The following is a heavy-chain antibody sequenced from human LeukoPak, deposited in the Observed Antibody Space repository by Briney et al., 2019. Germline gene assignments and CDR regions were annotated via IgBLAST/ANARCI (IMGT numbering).Heavy chain of an antibody. CDR3: ARDYNGEYYYDSRFDL. Sequence: GGSLRLSCAASGFTFSDYYMSWIRQAPGKGLEWVSYISSSGSTIYYADSVKGRFTISRDNAKNSLYLQMNSLRAEDTAVYYCARDYNGEYYYDSRFDLWGRGTLVTVSS. CDR1: GFTFSDYY. V-gene: IGHV3-11*01. CDR2: ISSSGSTI. J-gene: IGHJ2*01. D-gene: IGHD3-22*01.